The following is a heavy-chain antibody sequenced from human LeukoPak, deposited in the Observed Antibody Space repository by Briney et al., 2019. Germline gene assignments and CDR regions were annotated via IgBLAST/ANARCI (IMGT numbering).Heavy chain of an antibody. Sequence: GSLRLSCAASGFTFSSYWMSWIRQPPGKGLEWIGEINHSGSTNYNPSLKSRVTISVDTSKNQFSLKLSSVTAADTAVYYCARQAGGYWGQGTLVTVSS. V-gene: IGHV4-34*01. CDR2: INHSGST. CDR1: GFTFSSYW. CDR3: ARQAGGY. D-gene: IGHD1-26*01. J-gene: IGHJ4*02.